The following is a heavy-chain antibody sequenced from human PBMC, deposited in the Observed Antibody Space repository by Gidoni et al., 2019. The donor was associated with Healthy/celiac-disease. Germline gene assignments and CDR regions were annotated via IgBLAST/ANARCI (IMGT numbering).Heavy chain of an antibody. CDR3: ARGLDMSYPFDY. D-gene: IGHD1-26*01. CDR2: IYPSGST. Sequence: QVQLQESGTGRVKPSETLSLTGTGSGGSISSYYWSWIRQPAGKGLEWIGRIYPSGSTNYNPSLTIRVTMSVDTSKNQFSLKLSSVTAADTAVYYCARGLDMSYPFDYWGQGTLVTVSS. V-gene: IGHV4-4*07. J-gene: IGHJ4*02. CDR1: GGSISSYY.